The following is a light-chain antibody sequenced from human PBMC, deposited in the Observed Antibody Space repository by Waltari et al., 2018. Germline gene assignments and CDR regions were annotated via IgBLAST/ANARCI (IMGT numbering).Light chain of an antibody. CDR2: HCS. CDR1: ESSGSP. Sequence: ARESSGSPLAWDQDKPGQAPRLLICHCSNTASRTPARFSGSGSRTEFTLTISSLQSEDFAVYYCQHYYNWPLTGAFGQGTKVEIK. CDR3: QHYYNWPLTGA. V-gene: IGKV3D-15*01. J-gene: IGKJ1*01.